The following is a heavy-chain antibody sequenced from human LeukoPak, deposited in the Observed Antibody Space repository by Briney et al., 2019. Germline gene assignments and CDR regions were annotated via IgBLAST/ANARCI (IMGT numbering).Heavy chain of an antibody. D-gene: IGHD2-2*01. J-gene: IGHJ3*02. Sequence: PGGSLRLSCATSGFIFSSYAMNWVRQAPGKGAEWVSHISASGDSAYYADSVKDRFTISRDNSKNTLYLQMNSLRVEDTAIYYCAKVHCSSTSCYFPEAFDIWGQGTMVTVSS. CDR2: ISASGDSA. V-gene: IGHV3-23*01. CDR1: GFIFSSYA. CDR3: AKVHCSSTSCYFPEAFDI.